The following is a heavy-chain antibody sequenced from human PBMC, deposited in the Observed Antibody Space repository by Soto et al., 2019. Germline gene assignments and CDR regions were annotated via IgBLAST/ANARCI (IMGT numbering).Heavy chain of an antibody. V-gene: IGHV4-34*01. CDR1: GVSFSGYY. CDR3: ARGSGWKLYYYYGMDV. CDR2: INHSGST. J-gene: IGHJ6*02. Sequence: SETLSLTCAVYGVSFSGYYWIWIRQPPGKGLEWIGEINHSGSTNYNPSLKSRVTISVDTSKNQFSLELSSVTAADTAVYYCARGSGWKLYYYYGMDVWGQGTTVTVSS. D-gene: IGHD6-19*01.